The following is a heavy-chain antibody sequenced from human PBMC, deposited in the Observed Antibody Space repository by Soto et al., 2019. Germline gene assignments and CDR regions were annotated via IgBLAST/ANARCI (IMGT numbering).Heavy chain of an antibody. CDR2: IIPIFGTA. D-gene: IGHD6-19*01. Sequence: SVKVSCTASGGTFSSYAISWVRQAPGQGLEWMGGIIPIFGTANYAQKFQGRVTITADESTSTAYMELSSLRSEDTAVYYCARATGYSSGWFYGMDVWGQGTTVTVSS. J-gene: IGHJ6*02. CDR3: ARATGYSSGWFYGMDV. CDR1: GGTFSSYA. V-gene: IGHV1-69*13.